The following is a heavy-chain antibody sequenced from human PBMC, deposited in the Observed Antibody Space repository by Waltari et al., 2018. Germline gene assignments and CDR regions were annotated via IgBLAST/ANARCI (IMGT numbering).Heavy chain of an antibody. J-gene: IGHJ6*03. Sequence: QVQLQESGPGLVKPSETLSLTCTVSGGSISSYYWSWIRQPPGKGLEWIGYIYYSGSTNYNPSLKSRVTISVDTSKNQFSLKLSSVTTADTAVYYCARGTSIPAYDFWSGSYYYMDVWGKGTTVTISS. CDR2: IYYSGST. CDR3: ARGTSIPAYDFWSGSYYYMDV. V-gene: IGHV4-59*01. D-gene: IGHD3-3*01. CDR1: GGSISSYY.